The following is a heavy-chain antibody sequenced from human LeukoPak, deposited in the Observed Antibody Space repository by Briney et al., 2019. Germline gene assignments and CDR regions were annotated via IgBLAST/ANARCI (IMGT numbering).Heavy chain of an antibody. J-gene: IGHJ5*02. CDR3: ARDRYSGSYIYWFDP. CDR2: IYTSGST. D-gene: IGHD1-26*01. Sequence: SETLSLTCTVPGGSISSYYWSWIRQPAGKGLEWIGRIYTSGSTNYNPSLKSRVTMSVDTSKNQFSLKLSSVTAADTAVYYCARDRYSGSYIYWFDPWGQGTLVTVSS. CDR1: GGSISSYY. V-gene: IGHV4-4*07.